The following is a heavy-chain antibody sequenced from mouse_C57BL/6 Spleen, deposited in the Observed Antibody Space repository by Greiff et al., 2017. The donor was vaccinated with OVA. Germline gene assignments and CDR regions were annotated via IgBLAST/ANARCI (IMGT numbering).Heavy chain of an antibody. CDR2: ISSGSSTI. CDR3: AISTTVVAPHYAMDY. D-gene: IGHD1-1*01. J-gene: IGHJ4*01. Sequence: EVQRVESGGGLVKPGGSLKLSCAASGFTFSDYGMHWVRQAPEKGLEWVAYISSGSSTIYYADTVKGRFTISRDNAKNTLFLQMTSLRSEDTAMYYCAISTTVVAPHYAMDYWGQGTSVTVSS. CDR1: GFTFSDYG. V-gene: IGHV5-17*01.